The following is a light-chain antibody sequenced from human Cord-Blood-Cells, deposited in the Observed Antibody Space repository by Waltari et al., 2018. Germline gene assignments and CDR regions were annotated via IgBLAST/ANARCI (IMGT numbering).Light chain of an antibody. Sequence: NFMLTQPHSVSESPGKTVTISCTRSSGSMASNSVQWYQQRPGSSPTTVIYEDNQRPSGVPDRFSGSIDSSSNSASLTISGLKTEDEADYYCQSYDSSNRVFGGGTKLTVL. CDR1: SGSMASNS. V-gene: IGLV6-57*01. CDR2: EDN. J-gene: IGLJ3*02. CDR3: QSYDSSNRV.